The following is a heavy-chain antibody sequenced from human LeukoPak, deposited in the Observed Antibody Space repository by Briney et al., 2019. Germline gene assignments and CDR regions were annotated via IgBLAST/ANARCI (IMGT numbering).Heavy chain of an antibody. CDR2: IYYSGST. Sequence: PSETLSLTCTVSGGSISSYYWSWIRQPPGKGLEWIGYIYYSGSTNYNPSLKSRVTISVDTSKNQFSLKLSSVTAADTAVYYCAGGIAAAGRLFDYWGQGTLVTVSS. J-gene: IGHJ4*02. CDR3: AGGIAAAGRLFDY. CDR1: GGSISSYY. V-gene: IGHV4-59*01. D-gene: IGHD6-13*01.